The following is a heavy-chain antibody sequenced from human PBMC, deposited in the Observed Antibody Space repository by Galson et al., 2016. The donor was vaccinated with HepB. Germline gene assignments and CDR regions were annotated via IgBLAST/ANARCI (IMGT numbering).Heavy chain of an antibody. Sequence: LRLSCAASGFTFSSYALHWVRQAPGKGLECMAVISYDGINKNYADSVKGRFTISRDNSKNKLYLQMNSLRAEDTAIYYCAPEDPDIVLVVAANGMGVWGLGTTVTVSS. V-gene: IGHV3-30-3*01. D-gene: IGHD2-15*01. CDR2: ISYDGINK. CDR3: APEDPDIVLVVAANGMGV. CDR1: GFTFSSYA. J-gene: IGHJ6*02.